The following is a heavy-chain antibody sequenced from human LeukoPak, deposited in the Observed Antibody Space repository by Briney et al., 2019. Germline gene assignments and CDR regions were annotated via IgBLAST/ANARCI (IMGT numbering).Heavy chain of an antibody. V-gene: IGHV3-49*03. J-gene: IGHJ4*02. CDR1: GFTFGDYA. D-gene: IGHD3-10*01. Sequence: GGSLRLSCTASGFTFGDYAMSWFRQAPGKGLEWVGFIRSKAYGGTTEYAASVKGRFTISRDDSKSIAYLQMNSLKTEDTAVYYCTKVVRGAFVDYWGQGTLVTVSS. CDR2: IRSKAYGGTT. CDR3: TKVVRGAFVDY.